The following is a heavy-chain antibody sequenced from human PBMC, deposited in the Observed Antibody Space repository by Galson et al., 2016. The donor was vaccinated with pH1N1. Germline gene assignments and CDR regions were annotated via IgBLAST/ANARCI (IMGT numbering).Heavy chain of an antibody. V-gene: IGHV1-69*01. J-gene: IGHJ6*02. D-gene: IGHD2-8*01. CDR3: GTKTLTNEDRNFFEYGMDV. CDR2: VIPLFGTT. Sequence: SGGTFNSHSFNWARQTAGQGLEWMGGVIPLFGTTHYAQMFQGRVTVIADDSSTTVYMELKNLRPEDTAVYYCGTKTLTNEDRNFFEYGMDVWGQGTTVAVSS. CDR1: GGTFNSHS.